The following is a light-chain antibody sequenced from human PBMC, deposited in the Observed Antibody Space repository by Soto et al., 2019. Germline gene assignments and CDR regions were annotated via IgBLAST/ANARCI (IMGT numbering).Light chain of an antibody. CDR2: GAS. CDR3: QLYGSSPPFT. Sequence: EIVLTQSPGTLSLSPGDRATLSCRASQSISNNYLAWYQQKPGQAARLLIYGASMRATGIPDRLSGSGSGTDFTLTISSLEPEDFAVYYCQLYGSSPPFTFGPGTKVDIK. V-gene: IGKV3-20*01. J-gene: IGKJ3*01. CDR1: QSISNNY.